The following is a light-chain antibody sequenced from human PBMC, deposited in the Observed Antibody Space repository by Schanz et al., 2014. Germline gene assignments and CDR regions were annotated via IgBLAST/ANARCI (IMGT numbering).Light chain of an antibody. J-gene: IGKJ2*01. CDR2: GAS. CDR3: QQSHTSPVT. CDR1: QSVNSN. V-gene: IGKV3-15*01. Sequence: IVMTQSPATLSVSPGERASLSCRASQSVNSNLAWYQQKPGQAPRLLIYGASTRATGIPARFSGSGSGTEFTLTISSLQSEDFATYYCQQSHTSPVTFGQGTKLEIK.